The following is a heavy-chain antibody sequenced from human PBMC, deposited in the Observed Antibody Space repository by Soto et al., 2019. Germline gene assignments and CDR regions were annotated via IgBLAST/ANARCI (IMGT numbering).Heavy chain of an antibody. CDR1: GFTFSRYG. CDR2: IGFDGNSK. CDR3: ARDRVSYSGYEDAFDM. D-gene: IGHD5-12*01. Sequence: QVQLVESGGGVVQPGRSLRLSCAASGFTFSRYGMNWVRQAPGKGLEWVAGIGFDGNSKYYADSVKGRLTISRDNSKSTLYVQMNSLRVEDTAVYYCARDRVSYSGYEDAFDMWGQGTMVTVSS. V-gene: IGHV3-33*01. J-gene: IGHJ3*02.